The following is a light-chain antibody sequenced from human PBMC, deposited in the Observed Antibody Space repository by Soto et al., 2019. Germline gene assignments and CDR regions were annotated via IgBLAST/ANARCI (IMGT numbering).Light chain of an antibody. CDR3: MQGTHWPVYT. CDR1: QSLVYSDGNTY. V-gene: IGKV2-30*01. J-gene: IGKJ2*01. CDR2: KVS. Sequence: DVVMTQSPLSLPVTLGQPASISCRSSQSLVYSDGNTYLNWFQQRPGQSPRRLIYKVSNRDSGVPDRLSGSGSRTDFTLKISRVEAEDVGVYYCMQGTHWPVYTFGQGTKLEIK.